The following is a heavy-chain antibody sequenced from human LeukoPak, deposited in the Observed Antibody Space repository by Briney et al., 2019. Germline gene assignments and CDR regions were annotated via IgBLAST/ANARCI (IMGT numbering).Heavy chain of an antibody. Sequence: GGSLRLSCGASGFTFSDYSMNWVRQAPGKGLAWVASITSAGGYTYYADSAKGRFTISRDNAQNSLFLQMNSLRAEDTAVYFCATSGGFVLPNAITGNWYMDVWGRGTSVTVSS. CDR2: ITSAGGYT. V-gene: IGHV3-21*01. J-gene: IGHJ6*03. CDR1: GFTFSDYS. CDR3: ATSGGFVLPNAITGNWYMDV. D-gene: IGHD2-2*01.